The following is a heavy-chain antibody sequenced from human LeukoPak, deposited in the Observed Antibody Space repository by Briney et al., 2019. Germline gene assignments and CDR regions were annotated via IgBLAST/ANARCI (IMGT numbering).Heavy chain of an antibody. Sequence: PGGSLRLSCAASGFTFSSYGMSWVRQAPGQGLEWMGWISAYNGNTNYAQKLQGRVTMTTDTSTSTAYMELRSLRSDDTAVYYCARGGHVRVYDSNAYYGHYWGQGTLVTVSS. CDR3: ARGGHVRVYDSNAYYGHY. V-gene: IGHV1-18*01. J-gene: IGHJ4*02. CDR1: GFTFSSYG. D-gene: IGHD3-22*01. CDR2: ISAYNGNT.